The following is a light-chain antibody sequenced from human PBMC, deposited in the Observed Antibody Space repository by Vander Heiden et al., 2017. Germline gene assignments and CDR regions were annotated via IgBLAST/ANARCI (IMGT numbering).Light chain of an antibody. J-gene: IGLJ3*02. CDR3: QSADSSVWV. CDR2: KDS. Sequence: SYELTQPPSVSVSPGQTARITCSGDALPKQYAYWYQQKPGQSPVLVIYKDSERPSGIPELFSGSSSGTTVTLTISGVQAVDDADYYCQSADSSVWVFGGGTKLTVL. V-gene: IGLV3-25*03. CDR1: ALPKQY.